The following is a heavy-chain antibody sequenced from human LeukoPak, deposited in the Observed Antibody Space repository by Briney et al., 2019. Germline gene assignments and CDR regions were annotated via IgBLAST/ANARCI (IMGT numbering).Heavy chain of an antibody. D-gene: IGHD4-17*01. J-gene: IGHJ4*02. CDR2: ISGSGGST. V-gene: IGHV3-23*01. CDR1: GFTFSSYA. Sequence: GGSLTLSCAASGFTFSSYAMSWVRQAPGKGLEWVSAISGSGGSTYYADSVKGRFTISRDNSKNTLYLQMNSLRAEDTAVYYCAKPPPRYGITTVTTGDGSWGQGTLVTVSS. CDR3: AKPPPRYGITTVTTGDGS.